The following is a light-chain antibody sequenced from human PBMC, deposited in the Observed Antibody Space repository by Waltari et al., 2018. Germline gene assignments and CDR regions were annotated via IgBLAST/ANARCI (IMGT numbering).Light chain of an antibody. V-gene: IGKV3-11*01. J-gene: IGKJ2*01. CDR3: QQRSTWPPYT. CDR2: DAS. CDR1: QSISSY. Sequence: EIVLTQSPATLSLSPGEGATLSCRASQSISSYLAWYQQKRGQAPRLLIYDASNRATGIPARFSGSGSGTDFTLNISNVEPEDFAVYYCQQRSTWPPYTFGQGTKLEIK.